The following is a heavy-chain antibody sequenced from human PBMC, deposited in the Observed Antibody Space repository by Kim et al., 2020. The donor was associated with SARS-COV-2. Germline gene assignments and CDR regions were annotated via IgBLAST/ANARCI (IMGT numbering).Heavy chain of an antibody. J-gene: IGHJ4*02. CDR2: INAGNGNT. D-gene: IGHD3-10*01. CDR1: GYTFTSYA. V-gene: IGHV1-3*01. Sequence: ASVKVSCKASGYTFTSYAMHWVRQAPGQRLEWMGWINAGNGNTKYSQKFQGRVTITRDTSASTAYMELSSLRSEDTAVYYCAGEGGFYGSGLIWGQGTLVTVSS. CDR3: AGEGGFYGSGLI.